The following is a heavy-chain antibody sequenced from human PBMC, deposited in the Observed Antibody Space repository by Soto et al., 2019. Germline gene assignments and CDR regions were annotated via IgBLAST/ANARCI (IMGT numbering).Heavy chain of an antibody. CDR3: ARGPRCINTSCSNDYYHFGLDV. CDR2: INHSGRS. V-gene: IGHV4-34*01. J-gene: IGHJ6*02. Sequence: KSSETLSLTCAVNGGSFSGYYWSWVRQSPGKXLEWIGEINHSGRSNLNPSLTSRLSTSVDTSKNHFTLTLTSVTAADTAVYYCARGPRCINTSCSNDYYHFGLDVWGQGTTVTVFS. CDR1: GGSFSGYY. D-gene: IGHD2-2*01.